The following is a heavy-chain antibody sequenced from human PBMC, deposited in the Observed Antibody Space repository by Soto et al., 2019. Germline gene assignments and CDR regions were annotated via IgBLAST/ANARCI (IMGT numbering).Heavy chain of an antibody. CDR3: ARDLPAVVVVDAHNWCDP. V-gene: IGHV3-11*01. J-gene: IGHJ5*02. Sequence: QVQLVESGGGLVKPGGSLRLSCAASGFTFSDYYMSWIRQAPGKGLEWVSYISSSGSTIYYADSVKGRFTISRDNAKNSLYLQMNSLRAEDTAVYYCARDLPAVVVVDAHNWCDPWGQGTLVTVSS. CDR1: GFTFSDYY. D-gene: IGHD2-15*01. CDR2: ISSSGSTI.